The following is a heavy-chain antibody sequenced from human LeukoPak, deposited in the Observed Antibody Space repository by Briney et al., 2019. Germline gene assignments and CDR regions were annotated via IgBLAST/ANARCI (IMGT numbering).Heavy chain of an antibody. CDR1: GGSTSSGDYY. J-gene: IGHJ4*02. Sequence: SQTLSLTCTVSGGSTSSGDYYWSWIRQPPGKALEWIGYIYYSGSTYYNPSLKSRVTISIDTSKNQFSLKLSSVTAADTAMYYCASRGYTYGHFDYWGPGTLVTVSS. CDR3: ASRGYTYGHFDY. D-gene: IGHD5-18*01. CDR2: IYYSGST. V-gene: IGHV4-30-4*01.